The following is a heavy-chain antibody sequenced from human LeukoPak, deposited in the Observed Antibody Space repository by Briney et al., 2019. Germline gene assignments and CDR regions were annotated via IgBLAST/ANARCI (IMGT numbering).Heavy chain of an antibody. CDR3: VREVPVVVPHYYYYMDV. D-gene: IGHD2-2*01. J-gene: IGHJ6*03. V-gene: IGHV1-69*05. CDR1: GGTFSSYA. CDR2: IIPIFGTA. Sequence: SVKVSCKASGGTFSSYAISWVRQAPGQGLEWMGRIIPIFGTANYAQKFQGRVTITTDESTSTAYMELSNLRSEDTAVYYCVREVPVVVPHYYYYMDVWGKGTTVTVSS.